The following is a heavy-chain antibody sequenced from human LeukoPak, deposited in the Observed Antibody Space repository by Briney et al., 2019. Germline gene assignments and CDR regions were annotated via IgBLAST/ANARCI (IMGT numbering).Heavy chain of an antibody. CDR2: MNPNSGNT. D-gene: IGHD3-10*01. CDR1: GYTFTSYD. CDR3: ARGYVFKIQRITMVRGVTTVYNWLDP. Sequence: ASVKVSCKASGYTFTSYDINWVRQATGQGLEWMGWMNPNSGNTGYAQKFQGRVTMTRNTSISTAYMELSSLRSEDTAVYYCARGYVFKIQRITMVRGVTTVYNWLDPWGQGTLVTVSS. V-gene: IGHV1-8*01. J-gene: IGHJ5*02.